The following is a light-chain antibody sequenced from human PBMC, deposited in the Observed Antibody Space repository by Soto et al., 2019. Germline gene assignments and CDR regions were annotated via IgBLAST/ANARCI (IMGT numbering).Light chain of an antibody. CDR2: DVS. Sequence: AVLAQPASVSGYPGQAITISCTGTSSDVGGYNYVSWYQQHPGKAPKLMIYDVSNRPSGVSNRFSGSKSGNTASLTISGLQAEDEADYYCSSYTSSSTPLCVFGTGTKVTVL. CDR1: SSDVGGYNY. V-gene: IGLV2-14*01. CDR3: SSYTSSSTPLCV. J-gene: IGLJ1*01.